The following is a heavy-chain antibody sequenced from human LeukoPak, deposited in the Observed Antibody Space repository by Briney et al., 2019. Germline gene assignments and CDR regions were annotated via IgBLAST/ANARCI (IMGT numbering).Heavy chain of an antibody. CDR3: ARGAPMVRGGEDY. Sequence: SEALSLTCAVYGGSFSGYYWSWIRQPPGKGLEWIGEINHSGSTNYNPSLKSRVTISVDTSKNQFSLKLSSVTAADTAVYYCARGAPMVRGGEDYWGQGTLVTVSP. J-gene: IGHJ4*02. V-gene: IGHV4-34*01. CDR1: GGSFSGYY. CDR2: INHSGST. D-gene: IGHD3-10*01.